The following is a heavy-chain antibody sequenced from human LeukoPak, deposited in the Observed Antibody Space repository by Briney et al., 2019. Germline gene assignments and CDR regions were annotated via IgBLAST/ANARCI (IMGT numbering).Heavy chain of an antibody. V-gene: IGHV3-53*01. CDR2: IYSGGST. J-gene: IGHJ3*02. D-gene: IGHD1-14*01. Sequence: GGSLRLSCAASGFTVSSNYMSWVRQAPGKGLEWVSVIYSGGSTYYADSVRGRFTISRDNSKNTLYLQMNSLRAEDTAVYYCARDSPPGFDAFDIWGQGTMVTVSS. CDR3: ARDSPPGFDAFDI. CDR1: GFTVSSNY.